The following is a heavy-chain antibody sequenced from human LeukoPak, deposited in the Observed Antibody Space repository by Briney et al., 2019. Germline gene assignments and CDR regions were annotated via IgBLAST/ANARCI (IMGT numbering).Heavy chain of an antibody. Sequence: GGSLRLSCAASGFTFSSYSMNWVRQAPGKGLEWVSYISSSSTIYYADSVKGRFTISRDSAKKSLYLQMNSLTVEDTAVYYCARCSSWYLEYFQLWGQGTLVTVSS. CDR2: ISSSSTI. CDR1: GFTFSSYS. J-gene: IGHJ1*01. CDR3: ARCSSWYLEYFQL. V-gene: IGHV3-48*01. D-gene: IGHD6-13*01.